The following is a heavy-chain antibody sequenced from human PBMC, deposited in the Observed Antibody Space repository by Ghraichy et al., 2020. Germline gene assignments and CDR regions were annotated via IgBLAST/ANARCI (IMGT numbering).Heavy chain of an antibody. CDR3: AKRHCSGGSCYSFFDQ. CDR2: TSGSGGTT. CDR1: GFTFSTYA. J-gene: IGHJ4*02. V-gene: IGHV3-23*01. Sequence: GSLRLSCAASGFTFSTYAMSWVRQAPGKGLEWVSSTSGSGGTTFYADSVKGRFTISRDNSKNTLYLQMISLSAEDTAVYYCAKRHCSGGSCYSFFDQWGQGTLVTVSS. D-gene: IGHD2-15*01.